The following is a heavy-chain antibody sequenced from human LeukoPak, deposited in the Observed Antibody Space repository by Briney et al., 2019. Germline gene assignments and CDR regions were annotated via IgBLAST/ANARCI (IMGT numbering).Heavy chain of an antibody. D-gene: IGHD1-26*01. CDR1: GYTFSSYH. J-gene: IGHJ4*02. CDR3: ARAWESIAGYYFDY. Sequence: GASVKVSCKASGYTFSSYHIHWVRQAPGQGLEWMGRINPSFNPGVDVTSYAQKFQGRITMTRDISTNTVYMEPSSLTSEDTAVYYCARAWESIAGYYFDYWGQGTLVTVSS. V-gene: IGHV1-46*01. CDR2: INPSFNPGVDVT.